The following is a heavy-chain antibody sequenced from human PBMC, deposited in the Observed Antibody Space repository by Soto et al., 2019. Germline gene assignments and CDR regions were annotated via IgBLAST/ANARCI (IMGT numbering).Heavy chain of an antibody. CDR3: ATRGGSYSSGCHDY. Sequence: QLQLQESGPGLVEPSEPLPLTHTVSGVSISSNSYYWGGIRPPPGEALEWFGSIYYSGSPYYNPSLKSRVTISVDTSKNQFSLKLSSVTAADTAVYYCATRGGSYSSGCHDYWGQGTLVTVSS. CDR1: GVSISSNSYY. V-gene: IGHV4-39*01. D-gene: IGHD6-19*01. J-gene: IGHJ4*02. CDR2: IYYSGSP.